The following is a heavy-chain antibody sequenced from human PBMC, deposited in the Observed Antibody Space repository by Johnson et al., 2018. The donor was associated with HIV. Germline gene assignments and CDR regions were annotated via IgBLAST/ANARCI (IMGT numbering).Heavy chain of an antibody. Sequence: EVQLVESWGGVVRPGGSLRLSCAASGFTFDDYGMSWVRQAPGKGLEWVSVIYSGGSTYYADSVKGRFTISRDNSKNTLYLQINSLRAEDTAVYYCARDANRRLRPMTDAIDDAFNIWGQGTMVTVSS. D-gene: IGHD5-12*01. J-gene: IGHJ3*02. CDR1: GFTFDDYG. CDR2: IYSGGST. V-gene: IGHV3-66*01. CDR3: ARDANRRLRPMTDAIDDAFNI.